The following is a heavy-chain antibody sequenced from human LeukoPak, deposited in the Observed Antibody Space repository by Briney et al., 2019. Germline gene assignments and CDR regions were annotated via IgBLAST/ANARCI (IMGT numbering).Heavy chain of an antibody. Sequence: SVKVSCKASGGTYSSYAISWVRQAPGQGLEWMGGIIPIFGTANYAQKFQGRVTITADESTSTAYMELSSLRSEDTAVYYCASRYFTIYTSGFDYWGQGTLVTVSS. CDR2: IIPIFGTA. CDR1: GGTYSSYA. V-gene: IGHV1-69*13. D-gene: IGHD2/OR15-2a*01. J-gene: IGHJ4*02. CDR3: ASRYFTIYTSGFDY.